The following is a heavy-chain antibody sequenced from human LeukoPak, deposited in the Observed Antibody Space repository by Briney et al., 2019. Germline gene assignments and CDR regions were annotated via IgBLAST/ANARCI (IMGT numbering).Heavy chain of an antibody. V-gene: IGHV3-30*03. CDR2: ISYDGSNK. J-gene: IGHJ4*02. D-gene: IGHD5-18*01. CDR1: GFTFSSYG. CDR3: ARGDTAMDRVDY. Sequence: PGGSLRLSCAASGFTFSSYGMHWVRQAPGKGLEWVAVISYDGSNKYYADSVKGRFTISRDNSKNTLYLQMNSLRAEDTAVYYCARGDTAMDRVDYWGQGALVTVSS.